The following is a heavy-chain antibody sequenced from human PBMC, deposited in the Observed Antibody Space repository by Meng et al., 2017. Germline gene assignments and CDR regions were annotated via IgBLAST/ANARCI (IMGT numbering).Heavy chain of an antibody. CDR2: IYHSGST. D-gene: IGHD2-15*01. CDR1: GGSISSSNW. V-gene: IGHV4-4*02. Sequence: SETLSLTCAVSGGSISSSNWWSWVRQPPGKGLEWIGEIYHSGSTNYNPSLKSRVTISVDKSKNQFSLKLSSVTTADTAVYYCARRYCSGGSCYSPEVYWGQGTLVTVSS. J-gene: IGHJ4*02. CDR3: ARRYCSGGSCYSPEVY.